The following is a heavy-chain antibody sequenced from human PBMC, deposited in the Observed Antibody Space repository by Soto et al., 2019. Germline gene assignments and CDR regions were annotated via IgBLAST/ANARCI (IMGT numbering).Heavy chain of an antibody. Sequence: PGGSLRLSCAASGFTFSSYAMHWVRQAPGKGLEWVAVISYDGSNKYYADSVKGRFTISRDNSKNTLYLQMNSLRAEDTAVYYCARWVDTAMEDYYYYGMDVWGQGTTVTVSS. CDR1: GFTFSSYA. CDR2: ISYDGSNK. V-gene: IGHV3-30-3*01. J-gene: IGHJ6*02. CDR3: ARWVDTAMEDYYYYGMDV. D-gene: IGHD5-18*01.